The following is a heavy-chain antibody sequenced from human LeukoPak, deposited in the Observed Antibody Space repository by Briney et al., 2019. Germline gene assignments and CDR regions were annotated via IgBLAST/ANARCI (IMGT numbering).Heavy chain of an antibody. D-gene: IGHD3-10*01. V-gene: IGHV3-7*01. CDR3: ASPYGSGSYWAFDY. Sequence: GGSLRLSCAASGFTFSSYWMSWVRQASGKGLEWVANIKQDGSEKYYVDSVKGRFTISRDNAKNSLYLQMNSLRAEDTAVYYCASPYGSGSYWAFDYWGQGTLVTVSS. J-gene: IGHJ4*02. CDR2: IKQDGSEK. CDR1: GFTFSSYW.